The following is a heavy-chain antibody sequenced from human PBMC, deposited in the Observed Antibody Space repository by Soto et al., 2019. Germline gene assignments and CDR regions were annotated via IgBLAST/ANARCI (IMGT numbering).Heavy chain of an antibody. CDR2: INPGGST. CDR1: GGSFSGYF. CDR3: ARGLAGYSSSWYDH. V-gene: IGHV4-34*01. D-gene: IGHD6-13*01. J-gene: IGHJ5*02. Sequence: PSETLSLTCAVYGGSFSGYFWSWIRQPPGKGLEWIGEINPGGSTKNNPSLKSRVTISVDTSKNQFSLNLRSVTAADTAVYYCARGLAGYSSSWYDHWGQGTLVTVSS.